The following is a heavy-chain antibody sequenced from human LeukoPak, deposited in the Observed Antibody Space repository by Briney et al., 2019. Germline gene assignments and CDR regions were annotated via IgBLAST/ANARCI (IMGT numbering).Heavy chain of an antibody. J-gene: IGHJ6*03. CDR2: INTNTGNP. Sequence: ASVKVSCKASGYTFTSYAMNWARQAPGQGLQWMGWINTNTGNPTYAQGFTGRFVFSLDTSVSTAYLQISSLKAEDTAVYYCARAGDVDTAMVNYYYYMDVWGKGTTVTVSS. CDR1: GYTFTSYA. CDR3: ARAGDVDTAMVNYYYYMDV. D-gene: IGHD5-18*01. V-gene: IGHV7-4-1*02.